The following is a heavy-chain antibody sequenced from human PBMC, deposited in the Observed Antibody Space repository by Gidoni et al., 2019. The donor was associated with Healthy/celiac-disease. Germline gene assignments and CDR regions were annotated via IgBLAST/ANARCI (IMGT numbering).Heavy chain of an antibody. CDR2: ISPIFGTA. CDR1: GGTFSSYA. D-gene: IGHD3-10*01. CDR3: ARELGPDGSGRRWFDP. V-gene: IGHV1-69*06. Sequence: QVQLVQSGAEVQKPASSVKVSCKAAGGTFSSYAISWVRQAPGKGLVWMGGISPIFGTATYAQKFKGRVTITADKSTSTAYMELSSLRSEDTAVYYCARELGPDGSGRRWFDPWGQGTLVTVSS. J-gene: IGHJ5*02.